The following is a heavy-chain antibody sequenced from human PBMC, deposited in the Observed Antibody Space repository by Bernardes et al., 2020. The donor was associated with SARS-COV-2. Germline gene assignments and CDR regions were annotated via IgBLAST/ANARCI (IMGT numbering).Heavy chain of an antibody. V-gene: IGHV1-18*04. CDR1: GYIFNSYH. CDR3: ARTSGDDYFDY. D-gene: IGHD5-12*01. CDR2: ISVHNGNT. Sequence: ASVMVSCKASGYIFNSYHISWVRQAPGQGLEWMAWISVHNGNTNYAQNLQGRVTINTDTSTNTAYMELRSLRSDDTAVYYCARTSGDDYFDYWGQGTLVSVSS. J-gene: IGHJ4*02.